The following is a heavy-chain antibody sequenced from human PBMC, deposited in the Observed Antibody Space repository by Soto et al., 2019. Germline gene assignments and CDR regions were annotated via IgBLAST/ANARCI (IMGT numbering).Heavy chain of an antibody. CDR3: ARDTDGLHY. CDR1: GFTFSTYA. V-gene: IGHV3-30-3*01. Sequence: PGGSLRLSCTASGFTFSTYAFHWVRQAPGKGLVWVSLIISDGSIIDYADSVKGRFTVSRDNAKNTLYLQMNSLRADDTAVYYCARDTDGLHYWGQGTLVTVSS. CDR2: IISDGSII. J-gene: IGHJ4*02.